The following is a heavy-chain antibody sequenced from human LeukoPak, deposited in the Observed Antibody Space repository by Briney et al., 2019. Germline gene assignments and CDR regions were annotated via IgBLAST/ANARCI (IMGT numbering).Heavy chain of an antibody. D-gene: IGHD3-22*01. Sequence: ASVKVSCKASGYTFTSYGISWVRQAPGQGLEWMGIINPSAGSTNYAQKFQGRVTLTRDTSTGTVYMNVSNLRSEDTAVYYCARESLGSYKTVVIVARGHDAFDMWGQGTMVTVSS. J-gene: IGHJ3*02. CDR2: INPSAGST. V-gene: IGHV1-46*01. CDR1: GYTFTSYG. CDR3: ARESLGSYKTVVIVARGHDAFDM.